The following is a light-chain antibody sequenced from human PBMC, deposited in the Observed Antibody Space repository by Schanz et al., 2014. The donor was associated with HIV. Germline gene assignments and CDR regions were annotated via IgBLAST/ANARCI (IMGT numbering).Light chain of an antibody. V-gene: IGLV2-8*01. CDR3: SSYAGNNNGV. Sequence: QSALTQPPSASGSLGQSVTISCTGTSSDVGVYNYVSWYQQHPGKAPKLMIYEVTKRPSGVPDRFSGSKSGNTASLTVSGLQAEDEADYYCSSYAGNNNGVLGRGTKLPVL. J-gene: IGLJ3*02. CDR2: EVT. CDR1: SSDVGVYNY.